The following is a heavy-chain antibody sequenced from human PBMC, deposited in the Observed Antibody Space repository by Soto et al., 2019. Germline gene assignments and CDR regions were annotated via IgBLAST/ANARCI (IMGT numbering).Heavy chain of an antibody. CDR1: GGSVSSGCYD. Sequence: TLSLPCTVSGGSVSSGCYDWSWSRQHPGKGLEWIGYIYYSGSTYYNPSLKSRVTISVDTSKNQFSLKLSYLTAAYTAVYYCARHDYYDSSGVFDIWGQGTMGTVS. J-gene: IGHJ3*02. CDR2: IYYSGST. V-gene: IGHV4-31*03. CDR3: ARHDYYDSSGVFDI. D-gene: IGHD3-22*01.